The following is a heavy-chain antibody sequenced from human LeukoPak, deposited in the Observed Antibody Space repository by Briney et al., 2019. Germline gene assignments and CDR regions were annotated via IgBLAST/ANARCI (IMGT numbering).Heavy chain of an antibody. CDR2: ISWNSGSI. D-gene: IGHD6-19*01. CDR1: GFTFDDYA. Sequence: SGGSLRLSCAASGFTFDDYAMHWVRQAPGKGLEWVSGISWNSGSIGYADSVKGRFTISRDNAKNSLYLQMNSLRAEDTAVYYCAKDHLPGIVVADRDYWGQGTLVTVSS. CDR3: AKDHLPGIVVADRDY. V-gene: IGHV3-9*01. J-gene: IGHJ4*02.